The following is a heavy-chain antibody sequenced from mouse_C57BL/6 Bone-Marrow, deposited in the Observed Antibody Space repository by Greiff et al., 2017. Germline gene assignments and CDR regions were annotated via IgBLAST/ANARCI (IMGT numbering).Heavy chain of an antibody. CDR2: IYPGDGDT. D-gene: IGHD2-5*01. J-gene: IGHJ3*01. CDR3: ARSLYYSNLAWFAY. CDR1: GYAFSSYW. V-gene: IGHV1-80*01. Sequence: QVQLQQSGAELVKPGASVKISCKASGYAFSSYWMNWVKQRPGKGLEWIGQIYPGDGDTNYNGKFKGKATLAADKSSSTAYMQLSSLTSEDSAVYCCARSLYYSNLAWFAYWGQGTLVTVSA.